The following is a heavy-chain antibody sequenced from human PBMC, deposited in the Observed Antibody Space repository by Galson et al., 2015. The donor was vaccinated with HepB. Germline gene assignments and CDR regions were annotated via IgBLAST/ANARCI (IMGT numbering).Heavy chain of an antibody. CDR1: GGTFSSYA. CDR2: IIPIFGTA. Sequence: SVKVSCKASGGTFSSYAISWVRQAPGQGLEWMGGIIPIFGTANYAQKFQGRVTITADESTSTAYMELSSLRSEDTAVYYCARTDQLLYFGAFDIWGQGTMVTVSS. J-gene: IGHJ3*02. CDR3: ARTDQLLYFGAFDI. D-gene: IGHD2-2*02. V-gene: IGHV1-69*13.